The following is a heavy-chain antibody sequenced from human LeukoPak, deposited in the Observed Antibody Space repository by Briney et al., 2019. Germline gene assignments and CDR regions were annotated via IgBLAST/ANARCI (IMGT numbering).Heavy chain of an antibody. V-gene: IGHV4-4*02. CDR2: VYRSGST. J-gene: IGHJ4*02. Sequence: SGTLSLTCAVSGGSISSSNWYSWVRQPPGKGLEWIGEVYRSGSTNYNPSLKSRVTISLGKSKNQFSLKLSSVTAADTAMYYCARVALYDTSAHNYFDYWGQGTLVTVSS. D-gene: IGHD3-22*01. CDR1: GGSISSSNW. CDR3: ARVALYDTSAHNYFDY.